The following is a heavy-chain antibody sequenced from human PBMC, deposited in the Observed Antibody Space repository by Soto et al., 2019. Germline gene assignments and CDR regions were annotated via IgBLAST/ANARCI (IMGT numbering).Heavy chain of an antibody. J-gene: IGHJ4*02. CDR1: GFTFSSYA. Sequence: EVQLLESGGGLVQPGGSLRLSCAASGFTFSSYAMSWVRQAPGKGLEWVSIISASGGSTYYADSVKGRFTISRDNSKNTLYRQMNSLRAEDTAIYYCAKGGPGGSGLSDYWGQGTLVTVSS. CDR3: AKGGPGGSGLSDY. D-gene: IGHD6-19*01. CDR2: ISASGGST. V-gene: IGHV3-23*01.